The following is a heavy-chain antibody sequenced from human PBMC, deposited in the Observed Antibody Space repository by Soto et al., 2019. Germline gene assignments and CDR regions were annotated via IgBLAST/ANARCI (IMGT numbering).Heavy chain of an antibody. V-gene: IGHV1-3*01. D-gene: IGHD6-19*01. J-gene: IGHJ3*01. CDR3: ATYLVGVADAFDF. CDR1: GYTFTSYA. Sequence: ASVKVSCKASGYTFTSYAMHWVRQAPGQRLEWMGWINAGNGNTKYSQKFQGRVTITRDTSTSTAYMELSSLRSEDTAVYYCATYLVGVADAFDFWGQGTMVTVSS. CDR2: INAGNGNT.